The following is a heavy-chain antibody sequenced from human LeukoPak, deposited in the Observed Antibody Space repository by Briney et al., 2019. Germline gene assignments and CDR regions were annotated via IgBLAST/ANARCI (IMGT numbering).Heavy chain of an antibody. CDR1: GFTFNNYI. J-gene: IGHJ4*02. V-gene: IGHV3-23*01. CDR2: MGGGGTT. D-gene: IGHD6-19*01. Sequence: GGSLRLSCAASGFTFNNYIMSWVRQATGKGLEWVSAMGGGGTTYYADYVKGRFTISRDTSKTTLYLQMNSLRAEDTAIYYCAKAGRPQAVAGWIDYWGQGTLVTVSS. CDR3: AKAGRPQAVAGWIDY.